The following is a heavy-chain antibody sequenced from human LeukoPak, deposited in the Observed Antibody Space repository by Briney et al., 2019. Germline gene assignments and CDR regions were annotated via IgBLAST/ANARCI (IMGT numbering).Heavy chain of an antibody. D-gene: IGHD6-19*01. Sequence: SGPPVVKPTQTLTLPCTLSGLSLRTSGGGVAWIRQPPGKALELFALIYWNDDTRYSPSLKSTLTITKDTSKCQWVLTMTNMGPVDTATYYCAHRRSGIAVYCGQRTLVTASS. J-gene: IGHJ4*02. CDR1: GLSLRTSGGG. CDR2: IYWNDDT. CDR3: AHRRSGIAVY. V-gene: IGHV2-5*01.